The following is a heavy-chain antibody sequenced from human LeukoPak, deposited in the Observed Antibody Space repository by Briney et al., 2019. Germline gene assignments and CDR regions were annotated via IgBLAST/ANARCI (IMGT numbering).Heavy chain of an antibody. CDR2: INHSGST. CDR3: ARGGKTIFGVVIIPGGRYFDY. J-gene: IGHJ4*02. D-gene: IGHD3-3*01. V-gene: IGHV4-34*01. CDR1: GGSFTNYY. Sequence: SETLSLTCAVYGGSFTNYYWSWIRQPPGKGLEWIGEINHSGSTKYNPSLKSRVTISVDTSKNQFSLKLSSVTAADTAVYYCARGGKTIFGVVIIPGGRYFDYWGQGTLVTVSS.